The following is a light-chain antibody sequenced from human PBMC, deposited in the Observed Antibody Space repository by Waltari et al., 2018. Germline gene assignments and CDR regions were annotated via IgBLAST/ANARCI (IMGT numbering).Light chain of an antibody. CDR2: EVS. J-gene: IGLJ1*01. Sequence: QSALTQPPSASGSPGQSVAISCTGISSDVGGYNSVSWYQQYPGKAPKLMIYEVSKRPSGVPDRFSGSKSGNTASLTVSGLQAEDEADYYCTSYAASDNYVFGSGTKVTVL. CDR3: TSYAASDNYV. CDR1: SSDVGGYNS. V-gene: IGLV2-8*01.